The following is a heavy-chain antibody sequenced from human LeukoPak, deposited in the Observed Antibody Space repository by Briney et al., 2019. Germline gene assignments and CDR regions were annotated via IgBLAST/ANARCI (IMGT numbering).Heavy chain of an antibody. V-gene: IGHV3-66*01. Sequence: PGGSLRLSCAASGFTVSSNYMSWVRQAPGKGLEWVSVIYSGGSTYYADSVKGRFTISRDNSKDTLYLQMNSLRAEDTAVYYCARVRVGWFDPWGQGTLVTVSS. CDR3: ARVRVGWFDP. CDR2: IYSGGST. CDR1: GFTVSSNY. J-gene: IGHJ5*02.